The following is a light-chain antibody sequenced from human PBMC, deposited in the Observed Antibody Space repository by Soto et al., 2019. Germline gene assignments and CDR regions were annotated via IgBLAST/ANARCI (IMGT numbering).Light chain of an antibody. CDR1: QTISSY. J-gene: IGKJ1*01. CDR2: AAS. V-gene: IGKV1-39*01. Sequence: DIQMTQSPSSLSASVGDRVTITCRASQTISSYLNWYHQKPGKAPKLLIYAASTLQSGVPSRFSGSGSGTDFTLTISSLQPEDFATYCCRQSYSTPRTFGQGTKVEIK. CDR3: RQSYSTPRT.